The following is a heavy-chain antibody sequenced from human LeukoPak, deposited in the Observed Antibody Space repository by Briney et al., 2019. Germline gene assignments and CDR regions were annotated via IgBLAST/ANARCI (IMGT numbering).Heavy chain of an antibody. CDR2: ISGSGGST. D-gene: IGHD3-3*01. Sequence: PGGSLRLSCAASGFTFSTYAVNWVRQPPGEGLEWVSTISGSGGSTYYADSVTGRFTISRDNSKNTLYLQMNSLRAEDTAVYYCAKGTSLTQYDFWSGTPYYFVYWGQGTLVTVSS. J-gene: IGHJ4*02. CDR1: GFTFSTYA. CDR3: AKGTSLTQYDFWSGTPYYFVY. V-gene: IGHV3-23*01.